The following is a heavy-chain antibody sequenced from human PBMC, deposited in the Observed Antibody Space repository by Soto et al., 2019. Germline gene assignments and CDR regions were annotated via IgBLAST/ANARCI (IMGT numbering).Heavy chain of an antibody. CDR2: IYYSGST. Sequence: PSETLSLTCTVSGGSISSYYWSWIRQPPGKGLEWIGYIYYSGSTNYNPSLKSRVTISVDTSKNQFSLKLSSVTAADTAVYYCARARCSSTSCYSRGYYYYYGMGVWGQGTTVTVSS. V-gene: IGHV4-59*12. CDR1: GGSISSYY. CDR3: ARARCSSTSCYSRGYYYYYGMGV. D-gene: IGHD2-2*01. J-gene: IGHJ6*02.